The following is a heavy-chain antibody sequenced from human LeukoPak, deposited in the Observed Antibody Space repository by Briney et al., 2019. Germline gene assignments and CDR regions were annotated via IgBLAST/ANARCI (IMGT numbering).Heavy chain of an antibody. CDR3: AKEAPFPIFDY. V-gene: IGHV3-23*01. CDR1: GFTFSSYS. Sequence: GGSLRLSCAASGFTFSSYSMNWVRQAPGKGLEWVSAISGSGESTYYADSVKGRFTISRDDSKNTLYLQMDSLRAVDTAVYYCAKEAPFPIFDYWGQGTLVTVSS. J-gene: IGHJ4*02. D-gene: IGHD2/OR15-2a*01. CDR2: ISGSGEST.